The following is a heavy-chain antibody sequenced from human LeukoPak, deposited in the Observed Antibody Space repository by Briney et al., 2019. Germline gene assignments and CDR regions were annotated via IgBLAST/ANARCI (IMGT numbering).Heavy chain of an antibody. CDR3: ASTRYSDYYDY. CDR2: MSHSGYP. D-gene: IGHD4-11*01. J-gene: IGHJ4*02. V-gene: IGHV4-34*01. CDR1: GGSFSGYS. Sequence: ASETLSLTCAVYGGSFSGYSWTWIRQPPGKGLEWIGEMSHSGYPNYNSSLKSRVTISVDKSKNQFSLKLTSVTAADTAVYYCASTRYSDYYDYWGQGTLVTVSS.